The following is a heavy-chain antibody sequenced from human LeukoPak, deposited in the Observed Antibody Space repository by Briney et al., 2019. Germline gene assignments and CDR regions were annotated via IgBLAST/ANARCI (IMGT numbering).Heavy chain of an antibody. CDR3: ARAYSYGPFDY. V-gene: IGHV4-59*01. Sequence: PSETLSLTCTVSGGSISSYYWSWIRQPPGKGLEWIGYIYYSGSTNYNPSLKSRVTISVDTSKNQFSLKLSSVTAADTAVYYCARAYSYGPFDYWGQGTLVTVSS. CDR1: GGSISSYY. CDR2: IYYSGST. J-gene: IGHJ4*02. D-gene: IGHD5-18*01.